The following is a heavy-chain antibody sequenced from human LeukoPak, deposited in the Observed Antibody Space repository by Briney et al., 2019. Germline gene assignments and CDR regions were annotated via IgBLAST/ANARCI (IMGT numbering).Heavy chain of an antibody. CDR1: GGSISSSSYY. CDR2: IYYSGST. D-gene: IGHD2-21*01. Sequence: SETLSLTCTVSGGSISSSSYYWGWIRQPPGKGLEWIGSIYYSGSTYYNPSLKSRVTISVDTSKNQFSLKLSSVTTADTAVYYCARDGHIVGENFDYWDQGTLVTVSS. CDR3: ARDGHIVGENFDY. V-gene: IGHV4-39*07. J-gene: IGHJ4*02.